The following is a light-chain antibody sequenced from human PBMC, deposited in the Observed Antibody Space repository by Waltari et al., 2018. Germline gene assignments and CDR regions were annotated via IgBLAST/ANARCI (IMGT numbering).Light chain of an antibody. V-gene: IGKV1-5*03. J-gene: IGKJ5*01. Sequence: DIQMTQSTSTLSASIGDRVTISCRASQSISDWLAWYQQKPGKAPKVLIYKASRLESGVPSRFSGSGSGTDFTLTISSLQPDDIGTYYCQQYTNYYGTFGQGTRLEIK. CDR3: QQYTNYYGT. CDR1: QSISDW. CDR2: KAS.